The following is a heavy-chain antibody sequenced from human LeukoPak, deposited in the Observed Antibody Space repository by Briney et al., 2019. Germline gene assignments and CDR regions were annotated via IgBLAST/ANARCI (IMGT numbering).Heavy chain of an antibody. J-gene: IGHJ4*02. CDR2: IKGDGSST. CDR1: GFTFSTYW. Sequence: GGSLRLSCAASGFTFSTYWMHWVRQAPGKGLVWVSRIKGDGSSTIYADSVKGRFTISRDNSKNTLYLQTSSLRAEDTAVYYCARASTTVPNLLDYWGQGTLVTVSS. CDR3: ARASTTVPNLLDY. D-gene: IGHD4-17*01. V-gene: IGHV3-74*01.